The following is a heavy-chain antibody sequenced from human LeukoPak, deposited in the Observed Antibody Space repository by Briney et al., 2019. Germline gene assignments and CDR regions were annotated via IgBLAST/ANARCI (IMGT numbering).Heavy chain of an antibody. V-gene: IGHV3-7*01. CDR1: GFTFSSYW. D-gene: IGHD6-19*01. J-gene: IGHJ4*02. CDR2: IKQDGSEK. Sequence: GGSLRLSCAASGFTFSSYWMNWVRQAPGKGLEWVANIKQDGSEKYYVDSVKGRFTISRDNAKNSLYLQMNSLRAEDTAVYYCARDYNGYSSGTFFDYWGQGTLVTVSS. CDR3: ARDYNGYSSGTFFDY.